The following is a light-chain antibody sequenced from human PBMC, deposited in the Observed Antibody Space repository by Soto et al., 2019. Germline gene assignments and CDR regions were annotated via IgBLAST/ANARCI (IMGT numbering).Light chain of an antibody. CDR3: GSWDSSLSAYV. V-gene: IGLV1-51*01. CDR1: TSNIGSTF. Sequence: QSVLTQPPSVSAAPGQKVTISCSGSTSNIGSTFVSWYQQLPGTAPKLLIYDDNKRPSGIPDRFSGSKSGTSATLGITGFQTGDEADYYCGSWDSSLSAYVFGTGTKLTVL. CDR2: DDN. J-gene: IGLJ1*01.